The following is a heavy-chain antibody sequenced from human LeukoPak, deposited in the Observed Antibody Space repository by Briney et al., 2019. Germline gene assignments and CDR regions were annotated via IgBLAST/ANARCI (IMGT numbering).Heavy chain of an antibody. CDR1: GGTFSSYA. J-gene: IGHJ6*03. CDR3: ARLIGSGVYYCMDV. D-gene: IGHD2-15*01. Sequence: ASVKVSCKASGGTFSSYAISWVRQAPGQGLEWMGGIIPIFGTANYAQKFQGRVTITADESTSTGYMELSSLRSEDTAVYYCARLIGSGVYYCMDVWGKGTTVTVSS. V-gene: IGHV1-69*13. CDR2: IIPIFGTA.